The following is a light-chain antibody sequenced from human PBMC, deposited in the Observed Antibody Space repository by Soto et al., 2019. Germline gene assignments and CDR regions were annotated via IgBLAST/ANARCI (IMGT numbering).Light chain of an antibody. CDR1: QSLLFSSNKKNY. CDR3: HQYFRSPLT. J-gene: IGKJ4*01. Sequence: DIVMTQSPASLAVSLGERATINFKSSQSLLFSSNKKNYLAWYQQRPGQPPKLLIYWATTRESGVPDRFSGSGSGTDFTLTVSGLQAEDVAIYYCHQYFRSPLTFGGGTKVDI. CDR2: WAT. V-gene: IGKV4-1*01.